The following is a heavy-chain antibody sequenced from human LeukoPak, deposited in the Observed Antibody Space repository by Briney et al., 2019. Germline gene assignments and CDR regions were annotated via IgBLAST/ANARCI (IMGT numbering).Heavy chain of an antibody. CDR1: GYTLTELS. Sequence: ASVKVSCKVSGYTLTELSMHWVRQAPGKGLEWMGGFDPEDGETIYAQKFQGRVTMTEDTSTDTAYMELSSLRSEDTAVYYCARGSSEGDYMDVWGKGTTVTISS. J-gene: IGHJ6*03. CDR2: FDPEDGET. CDR3: ARGSSEGDYMDV. D-gene: IGHD3-22*01. V-gene: IGHV1-24*01.